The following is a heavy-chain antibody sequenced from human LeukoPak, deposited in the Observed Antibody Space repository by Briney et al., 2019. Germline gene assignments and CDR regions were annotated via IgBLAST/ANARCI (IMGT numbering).Heavy chain of an antibody. CDR1: GGSISGRSYY. CDR2: LYYTGTT. D-gene: IGHD1-26*01. J-gene: IGHJ3*02. V-gene: IGHV4-39*02. Sequence: SETLSLTCTVSGGSISGRSYYWGWIRRPPGGGLEWIGRLYYTGTTYYNPSLKSRVSISVDTSKIHFSVRLTSVTAADTAIYYCTRRAWDLGNDAFDIWGQGTMVTVPS. CDR3: TRRAWDLGNDAFDI.